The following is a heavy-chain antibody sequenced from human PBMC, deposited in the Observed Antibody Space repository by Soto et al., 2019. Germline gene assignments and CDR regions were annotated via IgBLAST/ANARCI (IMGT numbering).Heavy chain of an antibody. Sequence: EVQVVESGGGLVNPGGSLRLSCAASGFTFSSHSMNWVRQAPGKGLEWVSTISSSSTYIYYADSVKGRFTISRDNAKNSLYLQMNSLRAEDTAVYYCAKVTGYYMDHWGQGTLVTVSS. D-gene: IGHD3-9*01. V-gene: IGHV3-21*04. CDR2: ISSSSTYI. CDR3: AKVTGYYMDH. CDR1: GFTFSSHS. J-gene: IGHJ4*02.